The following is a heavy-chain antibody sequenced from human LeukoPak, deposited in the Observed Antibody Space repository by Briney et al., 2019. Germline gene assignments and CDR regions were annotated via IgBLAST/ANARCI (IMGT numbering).Heavy chain of an antibody. D-gene: IGHD6-13*01. Sequence: PSETLSLTCTVSGGSISSYYWSWIRQPPGKGLEWIGYIYYSGSTNYNPSLESRVTISVDTSKNQFSLKLSSVTAADTAVYYCARGSSSSSWYFDYWGQGTLVTVSS. CDR2: IYYSGST. CDR3: ARGSSSSSWYFDY. V-gene: IGHV4-59*01. J-gene: IGHJ4*02. CDR1: GGSISSYY.